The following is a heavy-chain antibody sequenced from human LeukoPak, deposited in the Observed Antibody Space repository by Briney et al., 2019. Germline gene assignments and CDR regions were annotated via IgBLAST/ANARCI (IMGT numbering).Heavy chain of an antibody. V-gene: IGHV3-74*01. J-gene: IGHJ4*02. CDR3: ARGSSSDPNLLDY. D-gene: IGHD2-2*01. Sequence: GGSLRLSCAASGFTFSSDWMHWVRQVPGKGLVWVSRINFDGSNTIYADSVKGRFTISRDNAKNTLYLQMNSLRTEDTAVYYCARGSSSDPNLLDYWRQGTPVTVSS. CDR1: GFTFSSDW. CDR2: INFDGSNT.